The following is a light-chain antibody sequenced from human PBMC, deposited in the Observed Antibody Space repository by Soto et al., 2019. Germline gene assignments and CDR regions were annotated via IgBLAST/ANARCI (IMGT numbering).Light chain of an antibody. CDR1: SGSVSLSNY. CDR3: MLYVGSGTVV. Sequence: QTVVTQEPSFSVSPGGTVTLTCGLNSGSVSLSNYPSWYQQTPGQAPRTLVYNTNLRSSGVPDRFSGSILGNKAVLTITGAQADDESHYFCMLYVGSGTVVFGGGTQLTVL. V-gene: IGLV8-61*01. J-gene: IGLJ2*01. CDR2: NTN.